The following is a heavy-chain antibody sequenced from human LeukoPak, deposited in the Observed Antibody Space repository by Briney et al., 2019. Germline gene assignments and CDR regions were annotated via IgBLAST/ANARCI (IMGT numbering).Heavy chain of an antibody. CDR1: GGSISSYY. J-gene: IGHJ4*02. Sequence: PSETLSLTCTVSGGSISSYYWSWIRQPAGKGLEWIGRIYTSGSTNYNPSLKSRVTMSVDTSKNQFSLKLSSVTAADTAVYYCARDLYYYDSSGPPGLFDYWGQGTLVTVSS. D-gene: IGHD3-22*01. CDR2: IYTSGST. V-gene: IGHV4-4*07. CDR3: ARDLYYYDSSGPPGLFDY.